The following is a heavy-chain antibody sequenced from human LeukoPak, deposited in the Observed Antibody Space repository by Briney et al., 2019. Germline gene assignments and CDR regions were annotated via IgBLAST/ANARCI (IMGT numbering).Heavy chain of an antibody. CDR3: ARGLDTNDWYDAFDI. Sequence: SETLSLTCTVSGGSVSTGSYYWSWIRQPAGRGLEGIGHIHTSGTMNYNASLKSRVRISVETSKNQFSLRLSSVTAADTAVYYCARGLDTNDWYDAFDIWGQGTMVTVSS. D-gene: IGHD3/OR15-3a*01. V-gene: IGHV4-61*09. J-gene: IGHJ3*02. CDR1: GGSVSTGSYY. CDR2: IHTSGTM.